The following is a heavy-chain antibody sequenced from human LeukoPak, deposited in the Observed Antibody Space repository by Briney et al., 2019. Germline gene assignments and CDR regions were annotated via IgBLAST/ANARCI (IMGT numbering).Heavy chain of an antibody. V-gene: IGHV1-18*01. D-gene: IGHD6-13*01. CDR2: ISAYNGNT. CDR3: ARAGDSSSPYYYYGMDV. J-gene: IGHJ6*02. CDR1: GYTFTSYG. Sequence: GASVKVSCKASGYTFTSYGISWVRQAPGQGLEWMGWISAYNGNTNYAQKLQGRVTMTTDTSTSTAYMELRSLRSDDTAVYYCARAGDSSSPYYYYGMDVWGQGTTVTVSS.